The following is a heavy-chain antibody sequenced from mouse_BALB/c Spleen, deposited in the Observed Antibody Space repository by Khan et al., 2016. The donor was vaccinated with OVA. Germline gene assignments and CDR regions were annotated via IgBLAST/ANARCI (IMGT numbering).Heavy chain of an antibody. CDR1: GYTFTSYW. CDR2: IAPGSGST. V-gene: IGHV1S41*01. Sequence: DLVKPGASVKLSCKASGYTFTSYWINWIKQRTGQGLEWIGRIAPGSGSTSYNEMFKNKAILTVDTFSSTAYIQFSSLSSEDSAVFFCARSNYHGSGLYAIDYWGQGTSVTVSS. D-gene: IGHD1-1*01. CDR3: ARSNYHGSGLYAIDY. J-gene: IGHJ4*01.